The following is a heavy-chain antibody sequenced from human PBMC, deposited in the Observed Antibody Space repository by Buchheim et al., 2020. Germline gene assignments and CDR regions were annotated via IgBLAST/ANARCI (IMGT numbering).Heavy chain of an antibody. CDR2: INPSGGST. J-gene: IGHJ4*02. D-gene: IGHD5-12*01. CDR1: GYTFTSFY. CDR3: ARISANSGYDWAFDY. V-gene: IGHV1-46*01. Sequence: QVQLVQSGAEVKKPGASVKVSCKASGYTFTSFYMLWLRQAPGQGLEWMGIINPSGGSTNYAQKFQGRVTMTRDTSKNTVHMELSSLRSEDTAVYYCARISANSGYDWAFDYWGQGTL.